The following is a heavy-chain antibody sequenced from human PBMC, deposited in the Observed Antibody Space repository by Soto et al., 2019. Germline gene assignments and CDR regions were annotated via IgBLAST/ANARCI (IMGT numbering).Heavy chain of an antibody. CDR2: ISESGDRT. CDR3: ANAYSVSYDH. Sequence: GGALRLSCTDSGFTFSSCAMNWVRQAPGKGLEWVSIISESGDRTSYADSVKGRFTISRDNSKNTLFLQMNSLRAEDSAIYYCANAYSVSYDHWGRGTQVTVSS. D-gene: IGHD1-26*01. V-gene: IGHV3-23*01. J-gene: IGHJ5*02. CDR1: GFTFSSCA.